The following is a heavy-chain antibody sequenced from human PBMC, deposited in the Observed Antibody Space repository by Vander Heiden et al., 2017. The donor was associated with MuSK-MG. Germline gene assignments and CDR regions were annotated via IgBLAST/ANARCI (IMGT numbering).Heavy chain of an antibody. J-gene: IGHJ3*02. CDR2: IYHSGST. CDR3: ARGHSIGYYTHYDAFDI. D-gene: IGHD3-22*01. CDR1: GYSISSGYY. V-gene: IGHV4-38-2*02. Sequence: QVQLQESGPGLVKPSETLSLTCTVSGYSISSGYYWGWIRQPPGKGLEWIGSIYHSGSTYYNPSLKRRVTISVDTSKNQFSLKMSSVTAADTAVYYCARGHSIGYYTHYDAFDIWGQGTMVTVYS.